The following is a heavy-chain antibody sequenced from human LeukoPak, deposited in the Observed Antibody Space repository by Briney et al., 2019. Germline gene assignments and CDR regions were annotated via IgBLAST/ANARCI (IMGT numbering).Heavy chain of an antibody. V-gene: IGHV3-74*01. CDR3: ARITGGYNLMDY. J-gene: IGHJ4*02. D-gene: IGHD5-24*01. Sequence: GGSLRLSCAASGFTFSRYWMHWVRHAPGKGLVWASRISDEGSHTFYADSVKGRFAMSRDNARNTLYLQMNSLRVEDTAVYYCARITGGYNLMDYWGQGTLVTVSS. CDR1: GFTFSRYW. CDR2: ISDEGSHT.